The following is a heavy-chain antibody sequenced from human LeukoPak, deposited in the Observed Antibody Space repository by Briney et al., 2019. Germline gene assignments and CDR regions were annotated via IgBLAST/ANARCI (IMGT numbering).Heavy chain of an antibody. CDR1: GGSISSYY. Sequence: SETLSLTCTVSGGSISSYYWSWIRQPPGEGLEWIGYIYTSGSTNYNPSLKSRVTISVDTSENQFSLKLSSVAAADTAVYYCARMIAGPCMDVWGQGTTVTVSS. D-gene: IGHD3-22*01. CDR3: ARMIAGPCMDV. CDR2: IYTSGST. V-gene: IGHV4-4*09. J-gene: IGHJ6*02.